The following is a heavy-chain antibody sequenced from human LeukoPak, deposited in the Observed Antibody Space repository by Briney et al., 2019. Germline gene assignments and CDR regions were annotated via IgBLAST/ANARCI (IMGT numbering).Heavy chain of an antibody. CDR1: GDSITSTGYY. D-gene: IGHD3-22*01. CDR2: ISYGGTT. CDR3: ARDGGGNRGYALET. J-gene: IGHJ3*01. Sequence: SETLSLTCSVSGDSITSTGYYWRWIRQPPGRGLEWIGYISYGGTTSYQPSLRSRITILVDTSKNEFSLKLSSVTAADTAVYYCARDGGGNRGYALETWGQGTMVIAS. V-gene: IGHV4-31*03.